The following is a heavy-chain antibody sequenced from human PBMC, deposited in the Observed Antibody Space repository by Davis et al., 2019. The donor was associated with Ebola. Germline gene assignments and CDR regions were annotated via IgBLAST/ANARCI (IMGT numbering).Heavy chain of an antibody. V-gene: IGHV3-30*18. CDR3: AKTPSMDV. CDR1: GFTFSSYG. CDR2: ISYDGSNK. J-gene: IGHJ6*02. Sequence: GESLKISCAASGFTFSSYGMHWVRQAPGKGLELVAVISYDGSNKYYAESVKGRFTISRDNSKNTLYLQMNSLRAEDTAVYYCAKTPSMDVWGQGTTVTVSS.